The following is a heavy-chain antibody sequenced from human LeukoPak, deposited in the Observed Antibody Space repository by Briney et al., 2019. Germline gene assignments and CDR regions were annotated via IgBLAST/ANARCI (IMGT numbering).Heavy chain of an antibody. D-gene: IGHD1-26*01. CDR2: INSDGSVT. Sequence: GGSLRLSCAASGFTFSSYWMHWVRQAPGRGLVWVSRINSDGSVTSYADSVKGRFTISRDNAENTLYLQMNSLRAEDTAVYYCARGEIVGAVDYWGQGTLVTVSS. CDR1: GFTFSSYW. V-gene: IGHV3-74*01. CDR3: ARGEIVGAVDY. J-gene: IGHJ4*02.